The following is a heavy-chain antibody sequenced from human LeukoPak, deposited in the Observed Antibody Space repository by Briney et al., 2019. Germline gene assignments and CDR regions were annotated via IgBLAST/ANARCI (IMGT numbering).Heavy chain of an antibody. J-gene: IGHJ3*02. CDR1: GGSISSGSYY. Sequence: SSETLSLTCTVSGGSISSGSYYWSWIRQPAGKGLEWIGRIYTSGSTNYNPSLKSRVTISVDTSKNQFSLKLSSVTAADTAVYYCAREVITSGGVIVRDAFDIWGQGTMDTVSS. CDR2: IYTSGST. CDR3: AREVITSGGVIVRDAFDI. V-gene: IGHV4-61*02. D-gene: IGHD3-16*02.